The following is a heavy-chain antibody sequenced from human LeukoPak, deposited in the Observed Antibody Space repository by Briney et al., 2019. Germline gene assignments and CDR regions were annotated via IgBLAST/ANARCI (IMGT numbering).Heavy chain of an antibody. CDR1: RFTFSDYY. D-gene: IGHD2-8*01. Sequence: GGCLRLSCAAARFTFSDYYMSWISPAPGRGLEWVSYISSSGSGIYYAGAGKGRFTITSDNAKNSLYLQMNSLRAEDTAVYYCAGGLMAYVHDAFDIWGQGTMVTVSS. CDR3: AGGLMAYVHDAFDI. CDR2: ISSSGSGI. J-gene: IGHJ3*02. V-gene: IGHV3-11*01.